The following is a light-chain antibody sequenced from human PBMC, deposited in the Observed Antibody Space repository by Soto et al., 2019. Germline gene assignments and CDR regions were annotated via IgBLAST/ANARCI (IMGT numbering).Light chain of an antibody. CDR1: NSDVGCYNY. Sequence: QSVLTQPASVSWSPGQSITISCTGTNSDVGCYNYVSWYQQHPGKAPELMIYEVSHRPSGVSNRFSGSKSDNTASLTISGLQAEDEADYYCSSYTSISTLYVFGTGTKVTVL. J-gene: IGLJ1*01. CDR3: SSYTSISTLYV. V-gene: IGLV2-14*01. CDR2: EVS.